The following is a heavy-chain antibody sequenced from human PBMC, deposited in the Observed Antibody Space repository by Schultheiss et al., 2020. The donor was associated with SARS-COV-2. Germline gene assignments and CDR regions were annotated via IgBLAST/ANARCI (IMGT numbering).Heavy chain of an antibody. Sequence: GGSLRLSCTASGFTFISYAMSWVRQAPGKGLEWVGRIKSKTDGGTTDYAAPVKGIFTISRDDSKNTMYLQMNSLKTEDTAVYSCARYLSMVRGGAAFDIWGQGTMVTVSS. J-gene: IGHJ3*02. D-gene: IGHD3-10*01. CDR3: ARYLSMVRGGAAFDI. CDR2: IKSKTDGGTT. V-gene: IGHV3-15*01. CDR1: GFTFISYA.